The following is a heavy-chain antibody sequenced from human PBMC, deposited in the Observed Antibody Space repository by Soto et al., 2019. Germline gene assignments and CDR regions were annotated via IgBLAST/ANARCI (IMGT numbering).Heavy chain of an antibody. J-gene: IGHJ6*02. CDR1: GGSISSYY. D-gene: IGHD6-13*01. CDR2: IYHSGST. CDR3: ARDRLMATAGAARYYYGLDV. Sequence: PETLSLTCTLSGGSISSYYWSWIRQPPGTGLEWIGYIYHSGSTNYNPSLKSRVTISVDTSKNQFSLKLTSVTAADTAVYYCARDRLMATAGAARYYYGLDVWGQGTTVTVSS. V-gene: IGHV4-59*12.